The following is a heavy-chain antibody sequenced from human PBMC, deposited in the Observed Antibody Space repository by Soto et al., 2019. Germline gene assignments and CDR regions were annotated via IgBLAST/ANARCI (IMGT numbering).Heavy chain of an antibody. CDR1: GFTFGDYA. V-gene: IGHV3-49*03. J-gene: IGHJ6*02. Sequence: SLRLSCTTSGFTFGDYAMSWSRQAAGKGLEWVGVIRSKAYGATTDYAASVKGRFTISRDDSKSIAYLQMNSLKSEDTGVYYCTKYTYTSRYAYYGMDVWGHGTTVTVSS. CDR2: IRSKAYGATT. D-gene: IGHD6-13*01. CDR3: TKYTYTSRYAYYGMDV.